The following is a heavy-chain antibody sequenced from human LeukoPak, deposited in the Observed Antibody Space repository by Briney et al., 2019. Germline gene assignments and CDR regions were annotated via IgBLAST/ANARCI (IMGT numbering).Heavy chain of an antibody. CDR3: ARESRQGSGWSGTDY. D-gene: IGHD6-19*01. J-gene: IGHJ4*02. CDR1: GFTFSTYA. V-gene: IGHV3-30*04. Sequence: GGSLRLSCVASGFTFSTYAMHWDRQAPGKGLEWMAVTSYDGSDKYYADSVKGRFTISRDNSKNTLYLQMNSLRPEDTAIYYCARESRQGSGWSGTDYWGQGTLVTVSS. CDR2: TSYDGSDK.